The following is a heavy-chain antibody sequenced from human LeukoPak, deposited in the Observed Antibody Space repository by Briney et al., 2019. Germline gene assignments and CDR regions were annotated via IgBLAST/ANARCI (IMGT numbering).Heavy chain of an antibody. D-gene: IGHD3-3*02. J-gene: IGHJ4*02. Sequence: SETLSLTCTVSGGSISSYYWSWIRQPPGKGLEWIGYIYYSGSTYYNPSLKSRVTISVDTSKNQFSLKLSSVTAADTAVYYCARGVLPSHWGQGTLVTVSS. V-gene: IGHV4-59*12. CDR2: IYYSGST. CDR1: GGSISSYY. CDR3: ARGVLPSH.